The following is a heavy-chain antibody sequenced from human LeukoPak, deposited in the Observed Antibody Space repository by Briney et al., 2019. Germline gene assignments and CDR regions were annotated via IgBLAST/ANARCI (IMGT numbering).Heavy chain of an antibody. V-gene: IGHV3-23*01. CDR3: AKGWMFGDLNC. J-gene: IGHJ4*02. CDR2: ISGSGGST. CDR1: GFTFSNYA. Sequence: GGSLRLSCAASGFTFSNYAMSWVRQAPGEGLEWVSSISGSGGSTYYADSVKGRFTISRDSSKDTLFLQMNSLRVEDTAVYYCAKGWMFGDLNCWGQGTLVTVSS. D-gene: IGHD3-10*02.